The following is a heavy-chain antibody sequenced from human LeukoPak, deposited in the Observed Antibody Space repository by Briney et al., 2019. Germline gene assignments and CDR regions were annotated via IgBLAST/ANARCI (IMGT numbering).Heavy chain of an antibody. D-gene: IGHD1-7*01. CDR2: IYSGGST. V-gene: IGHV3-53*01. J-gene: IGHJ6*03. CDR1: GFTVSSNY. CDR3: ARGATGASPRRGPYYYYMDV. Sequence: GGSLRLSCAASGFTVSSNYMSWVRQAPGKGLEWVSVIYSGGSTYYADSVKGRFTISRDNSKNTLYLQMNSLRAEDTAVYYCARGATGASPRRGPYYYYMDVWGKGTTVTVSS.